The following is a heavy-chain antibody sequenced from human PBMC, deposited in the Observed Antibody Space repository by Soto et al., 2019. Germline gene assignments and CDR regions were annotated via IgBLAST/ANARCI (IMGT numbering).Heavy chain of an antibody. D-gene: IGHD6-13*01. V-gene: IGHV4-34*01. CDR2: INHSGST. J-gene: IGHJ6*03. CDR3: AGEQLTTYYYYYYMDV. Sequence: SETLSLTCAVYGGSFSGYYWSWIRQPPGKGLEWIGEINHSGSTNYNPSLKSRVTISVDTSKNQFSLKLSSVTAADTAVYYCAGEQLTTYYYYYYMDVWGKGTTVNVSS. CDR1: GGSFSGYY.